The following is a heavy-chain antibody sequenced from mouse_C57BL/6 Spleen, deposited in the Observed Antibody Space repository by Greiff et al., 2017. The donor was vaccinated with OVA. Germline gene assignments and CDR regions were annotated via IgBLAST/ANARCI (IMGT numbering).Heavy chain of an antibody. V-gene: IGHV1-5*01. D-gene: IGHD1-1*01. Sequence: EVQLQQSGTVLARPGASVKMSCKTSGYTFTSYWMHWVKQRPGQGLEWIGAIYPGNSDTSYNQKFKGKAKLTAVTSASTAYMELSSLTNEDSAVYYCTRDYGSPHWYFDVWGTGTTVTVSS. CDR1: GYTFTSYW. CDR3: TRDYGSPHWYFDV. CDR2: IYPGNSDT. J-gene: IGHJ1*03.